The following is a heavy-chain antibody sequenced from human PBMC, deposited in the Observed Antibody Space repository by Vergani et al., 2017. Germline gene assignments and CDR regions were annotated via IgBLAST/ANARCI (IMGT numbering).Heavy chain of an antibody. CDR2: IYYSGST. V-gene: IGHV4-34*01. CDR3: ARVQSYDILTGSGWGMDV. CDR1: GGSFSGYY. D-gene: IGHD3-9*01. J-gene: IGHJ6*02. Sequence: QVQLQQWGAGLLKPSETLSLTCAVYGGSFSGYYWGWIRQPPGKGLEWIGSIYYSGSTYSNPSLKSRVTISVDTSKNQFSLKLSSVTAADTAVYYCARVQSYDILTGSGWGMDVWGQGTTVTVSS.